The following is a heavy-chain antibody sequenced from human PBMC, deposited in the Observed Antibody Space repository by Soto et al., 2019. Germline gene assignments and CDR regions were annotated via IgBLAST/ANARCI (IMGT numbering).Heavy chain of an antibody. CDR3: ARARDYDLLTAREYALDV. V-gene: IGHV1-69*01. CDR2: IMPVFGTA. Sequence: QVQLVQSGAEVKKPGSSVRVSCKVSGGSFRNYGFTCVRQYPGQGLEWMGGIMPVFGTAVYAQKFQGRVTISADELTTTASLELSSLSSDDTAVYFCARARDYDLLTAREYALDVWGQGTTVTV. CDR1: GGSFRNYG. D-gene: IGHD3-9*01. J-gene: IGHJ6*02.